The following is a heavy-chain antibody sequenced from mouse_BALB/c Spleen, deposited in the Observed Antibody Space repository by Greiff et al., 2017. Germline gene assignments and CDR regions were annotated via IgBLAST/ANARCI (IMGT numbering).Heavy chain of an antibody. Sequence: QVQLQQSGAELVRPGSSVKISCKASGYAFSSYWMNWVKQRPGQGLEWIGQIYPGDGDTNYNGKFKGKATLTADKSSSTAYMQLSSLTSEDSAVYFCARAGVPWNFDVWGAGTTATVSS. CDR1: GYAFSSYW. V-gene: IGHV1-80*01. J-gene: IGHJ1*01. CDR3: ARAGVPWNFDV. CDR2: IYPGDGDT.